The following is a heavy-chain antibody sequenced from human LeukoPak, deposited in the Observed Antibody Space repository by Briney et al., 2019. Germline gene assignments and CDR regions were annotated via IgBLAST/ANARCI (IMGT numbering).Heavy chain of an antibody. CDR2: LSSSSGYL. CDR1: GFSFSSYN. D-gene: IGHD3-10*01. J-gene: IGHJ6*02. CDR3: ARENNFGSGMDV. Sequence: GGSLRLSCAASGFSFSSYNMHWVRQAPGEGLEWVSSLSSSSGYLNYADSVRGRFTISRDNAKNSLYLQLNSLRAEDTAVYYCARENNFGSGMDVWGQGTTVTVSS. V-gene: IGHV3-21*04.